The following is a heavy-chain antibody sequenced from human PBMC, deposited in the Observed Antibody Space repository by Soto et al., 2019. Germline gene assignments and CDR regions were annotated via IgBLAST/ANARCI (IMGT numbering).Heavy chain of an antibody. CDR3: ASHRGNTYGPYDY. D-gene: IGHD5-18*01. CDR1: GGSISSGNW. CDR2: ISHSGNT. Sequence: VQLQESGPGLVKPSGTLSLTCAVSGGSISSGNWWSWVRQSPRKGLEWIGEISHSGNTNHNPSLKSPVTISIGKSKNQFALKLTSVTAADTAVYYCASHRGNTYGPYDYWGQGTLVTVSS. V-gene: IGHV4-4*02. J-gene: IGHJ4*02.